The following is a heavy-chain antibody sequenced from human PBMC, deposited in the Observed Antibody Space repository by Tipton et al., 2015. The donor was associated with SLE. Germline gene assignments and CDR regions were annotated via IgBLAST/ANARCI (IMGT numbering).Heavy chain of an antibody. CDR2: ISWDGGST. CDR1: GFTFDDYT. CDR3: AKALRFLEWLSNPPDY. V-gene: IGHV3-43*01. D-gene: IGHD3-3*01. Sequence: AVSGFTFDDYTMHWVRQAPGKGLEWVSLISWDGGSTYYADSVKGRFTTSRDNSKNSLYLQMNSLRTEDTALYYCAKALRFLEWLSNPPDYWGQGTLVTVSS. J-gene: IGHJ4*02.